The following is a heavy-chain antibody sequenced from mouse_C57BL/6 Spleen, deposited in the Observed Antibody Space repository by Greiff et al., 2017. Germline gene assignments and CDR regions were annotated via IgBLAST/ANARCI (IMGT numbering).Heavy chain of an antibody. V-gene: IGHV1-15*01. CDR2: IDPETGGT. CDR1: GYTFTDYE. Sequence: VQLQQSGAELVRPGASVTLSCKASGYTFTDYEMHWVKQTPVHGLEWIGAIDPETGGTAYNQKFKGKAILTADKSSSTAYMELRSLTSEDSAVYYCTRGNFDTTVVAPFDYWGQGTTLTVSS. J-gene: IGHJ2*01. CDR3: TRGNFDTTVVAPFDY. D-gene: IGHD1-1*01.